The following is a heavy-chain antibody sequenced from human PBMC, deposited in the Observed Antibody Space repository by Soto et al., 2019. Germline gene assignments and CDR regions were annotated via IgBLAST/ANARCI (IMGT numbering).Heavy chain of an antibody. V-gene: IGHV4-59*01. Sequence: SETLYLSCTVYGGCIGGYYWRCIRQPPGKGLEWIGYMYNTGSTVYNPSFKSRVTISVDTSKNQFSLKLNSVTAADTAVYYCARDLWGYCGTDCYPLDVWGQGTTVT. CDR2: MYNTGST. J-gene: IGHJ6*02. CDR1: GGCIGGYY. D-gene: IGHD2-21*02. CDR3: ARDLWGYCGTDCYPLDV.